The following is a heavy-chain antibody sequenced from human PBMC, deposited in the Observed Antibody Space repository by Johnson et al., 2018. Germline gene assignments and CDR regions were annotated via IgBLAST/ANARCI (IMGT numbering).Heavy chain of an antibody. J-gene: IGHJ6*02. CDR3: AREGNGDHGMDV. CDR2: IWYDGRQK. V-gene: IGHV3-33*01. CDR1: GFVFSGFA. D-gene: IGHD4-17*01. Sequence: VQLVESGGGVVQPGRSLRLSCAASGFVFSGFAMHWVRQPPGKGLEWVAIIWYDGRQKYYADFVKGRLTISRDNSKNIVYLEMSSLGVDDTAVYFCAREGNGDHGMDVWGQGTTVSVSS.